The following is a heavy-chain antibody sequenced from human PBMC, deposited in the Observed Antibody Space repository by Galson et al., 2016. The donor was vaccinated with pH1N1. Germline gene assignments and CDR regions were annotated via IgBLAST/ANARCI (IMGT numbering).Heavy chain of an antibody. CDR2: IIPMFDKT. J-gene: IGHJ6*02. CDR1: GGTFTSYA. Sequence: SVKVSCKASGGTFTSYAISWVRQAPGQGLEWMGGIIPMFDKTNYAQKFQGRVTITADESTSTAYMELSSLRSEDTAMYYCARTTHSNKDRNFYDYGLDVWGQGTPVTVSS. V-gene: IGHV1-69*13. CDR3: ARTTHSNKDRNFYDYGLDV. D-gene: IGHD2/OR15-2a*01.